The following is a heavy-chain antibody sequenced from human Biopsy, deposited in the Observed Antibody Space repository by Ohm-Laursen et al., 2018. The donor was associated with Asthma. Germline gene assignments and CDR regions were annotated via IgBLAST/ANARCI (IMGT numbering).Heavy chain of an antibody. CDR2: LIPVLGTP. V-gene: IGHV1-69*13. J-gene: IGHJ6*02. CDR1: GGTFSSNS. Sequence: ASVKVSCKASGGTFSSNSINWVRQAPGQGLEWMGGLIPVLGTPDHAQMFEGRVTITADESTSTAYMELSSLTIEDTAVYYCARAVTILQEWSGGMDVWGQGTTVTVSS. CDR3: ARAVTILQEWSGGMDV. D-gene: IGHD3-3*01.